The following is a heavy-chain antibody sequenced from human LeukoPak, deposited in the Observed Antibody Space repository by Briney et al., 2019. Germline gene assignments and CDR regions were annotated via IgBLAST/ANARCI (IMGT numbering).Heavy chain of an antibody. CDR1: GFTFSSYA. Sequence: QPGGSLRLSSAASGFTFSSYAMSWVRQAPGKGLEWVSAISGSGGSTYYADSVKGRFTISRDNSKNTLYLQMNSLRAEDTAVYYCARDRGFGYDSSGYRGDAFDIWGQGTMVTVSS. CDR3: ARDRGFGYDSSGYRGDAFDI. V-gene: IGHV3-23*01. CDR2: ISGSGGST. D-gene: IGHD3-22*01. J-gene: IGHJ3*02.